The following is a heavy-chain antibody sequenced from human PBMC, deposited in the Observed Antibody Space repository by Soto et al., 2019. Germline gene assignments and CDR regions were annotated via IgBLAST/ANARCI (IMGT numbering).Heavy chain of an antibody. CDR3: ARDPSEGRVGNWFES. Sequence: EVQLVESGGGLVKPGGSLRLSCAASGFTFSRYGMNWLRQAPGKGLEWVASISSSTSYVYYADSVKGRFSTSRDNAKNILYLEMYALRTEDTAVYYCARDPSEGRVGNWFESWGQGTLDTVSS. J-gene: IGHJ5*01. D-gene: IGHD2-2*01. V-gene: IGHV3-21*06. CDR1: GFTFSRYG. CDR2: ISSSTSYV.